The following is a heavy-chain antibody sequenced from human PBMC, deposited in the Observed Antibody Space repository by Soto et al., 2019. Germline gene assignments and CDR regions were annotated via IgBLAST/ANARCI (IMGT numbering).Heavy chain of an antibody. V-gene: IGHV1-69*12. CDR1: GGTFNSYA. Sequence: QVQLVQSGAEVKKPGSSVKVSCKASGGTFNSYAISWVRQAPGQGLEWMGGIIPIFGTADYAQKFQGRITSTADEPTSTAYMELSSLRSEDTAVYYCASHWGQAKRYYYYGMDVWGQGTTVTVSS. J-gene: IGHJ6*02. D-gene: IGHD7-27*01. CDR3: ASHWGQAKRYYYYGMDV. CDR2: IIPIFGTA.